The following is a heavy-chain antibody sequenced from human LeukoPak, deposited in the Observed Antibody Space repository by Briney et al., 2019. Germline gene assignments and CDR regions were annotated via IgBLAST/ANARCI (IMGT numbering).Heavy chain of an antibody. CDR2: ISSSSSYI. CDR3: ARDPDITMVRGVDNWFDP. Sequence: PGGSLRLSCAASGFTFSSYSMNWVRQAPGKGLEWVSSISSSSSYIYYADSVKGRFTISRDNAKNSLYLQMNSLRAEDTAVYYCARDPDITMVRGVDNWFDPWGQGTLVTVS. D-gene: IGHD3-10*01. J-gene: IGHJ5*02. CDR1: GFTFSSYS. V-gene: IGHV3-21*01.